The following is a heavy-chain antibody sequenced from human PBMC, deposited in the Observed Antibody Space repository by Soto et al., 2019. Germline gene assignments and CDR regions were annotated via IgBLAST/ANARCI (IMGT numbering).Heavy chain of an antibody. CDR3: ARRVLAAAGIDY. CDR1: GFTFSDYY. J-gene: IGHJ4*02. V-gene: IGHV3-11*06. D-gene: IGHD6-13*01. Sequence: GGSLRLSCAASGFTFSDYYMSWIRQAPGKGLEWVSYISSSSSYTNYADSVKGRFTISRDNAKNSLYLQMNSLRAEDTAVYYCARRVLAAAGIDYWGQGTLVTVSS. CDR2: ISSSSSYT.